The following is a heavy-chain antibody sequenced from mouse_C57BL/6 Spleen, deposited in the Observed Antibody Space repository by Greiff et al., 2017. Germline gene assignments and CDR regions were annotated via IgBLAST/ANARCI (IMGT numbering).Heavy chain of an antibody. CDR1: GYAFSSYW. Sequence: VQLQQSGAELVKPGASVKISCKASGYAFSSYWMNWVKQRPGKGLERIGQIYPGDGDTNYNGKFKGKATLTADKSSSTAYMQLSSLTSEDSAVYFGAGWGGSGGYFDYWGQGTPLTVSS. J-gene: IGHJ2*01. CDR2: IYPGDGDT. D-gene: IGHD1-1*02. V-gene: IGHV1-80*01. CDR3: AGWGGSGGYFDY.